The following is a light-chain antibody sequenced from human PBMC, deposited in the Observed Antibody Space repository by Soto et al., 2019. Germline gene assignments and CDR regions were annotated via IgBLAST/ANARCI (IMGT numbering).Light chain of an antibody. CDR3: ETWDSNTRV. J-gene: IGLJ2*01. Sequence: QSVLTQSSSASASLGSSVKLTCTLSSGHNNYIIAWHQQQPGKAPRYLMKLEGSGSYNKGSGVPDRFSGSSSGADRYLTISNVQSEDEADYYCETWDSNTRVFGGGTKVTVL. V-gene: IGLV4-60*03. CDR1: SGHNNYI. CDR2: LEGSGSY.